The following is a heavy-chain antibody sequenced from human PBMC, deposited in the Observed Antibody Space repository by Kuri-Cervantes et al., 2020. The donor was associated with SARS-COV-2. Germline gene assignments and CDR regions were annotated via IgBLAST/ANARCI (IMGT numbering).Heavy chain of an antibody. CDR1: GGSISSYY. CDR2: IYYSGST. J-gene: IGHJ6*03. V-gene: IGHV4-59*01. D-gene: IGHD4-11*01. CDR3: AGDVYRDYYYYMDV. Sequence: SETLSLTCTVSGGSISSYYWSWIRQPPGKGLEWIGYIYYSGSTNYNPSLKSRVTISVDTSKNQFSLKLSSVTAADTAVYYCAGDVYRDYYYYMDVWGKGTTVTVSS.